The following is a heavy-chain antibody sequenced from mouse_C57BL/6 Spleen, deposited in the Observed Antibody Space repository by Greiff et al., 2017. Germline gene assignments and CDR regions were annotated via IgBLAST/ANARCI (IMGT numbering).Heavy chain of an antibody. CDR1: GYTFTSYW. CDR2: IDPSDSET. D-gene: IGHD1-1*01. V-gene: IGHV1-52*01. J-gene: IGHJ1*03. CDR3: ARWDYYGSSYDWYFDV. Sequence: QVQLQQPGAELVRPGSSVKLSCKASGYTFTSYWMHWVKQRPIQGLEWIGNIDPSDSETHSNQKFKDKAPLTVDKSSSTAYMQLSSLTSEDSAVYYCARWDYYGSSYDWYFDVWGTGTTVTVSS.